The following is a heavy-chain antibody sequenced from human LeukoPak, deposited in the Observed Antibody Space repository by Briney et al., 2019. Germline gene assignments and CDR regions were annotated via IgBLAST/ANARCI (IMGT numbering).Heavy chain of an antibody. J-gene: IGHJ4*02. CDR2: IYTSGST. CDR3: ARRGRRMVYDY. V-gene: IGHV4-61*02. Sequence: PSETLSLTCTVSGGSISSGSYYWSWIRQPAGKGLEWIGRIYTSGSTNYNPSLKSRVTISVDTSKNQFSLKLSSVTAADTAVYYCARRGRRMVYDYWGQGTLVTVSS. D-gene: IGHD2-8*01. CDR1: GGSISSGSYY.